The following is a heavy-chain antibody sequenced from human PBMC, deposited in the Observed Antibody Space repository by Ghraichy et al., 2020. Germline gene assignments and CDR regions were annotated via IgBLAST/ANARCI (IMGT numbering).Heavy chain of an antibody. J-gene: IGHJ4*02. CDR1: GFTFSSYG. CDR3: ARDPGTYSYGIFDY. V-gene: IGHV3-33*08. D-gene: IGHD5-18*01. CDR2: IWYDGSNK. Sequence: GGSLRLSCAASGFTFSSYGMHWVRQAPGKGLEWVAVIWYDGSNKYYADSVKGRFTISRDNSKNTLYLQMNSLRAEDTAVYYCARDPGTYSYGIFDYWGQGTLVTVSS.